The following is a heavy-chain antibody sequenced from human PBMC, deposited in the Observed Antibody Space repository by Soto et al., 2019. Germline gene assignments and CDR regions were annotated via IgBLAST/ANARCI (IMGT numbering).Heavy chain of an antibody. CDR3: ARRPGYCSGGSCYSGNWFDP. J-gene: IGHJ5*02. CDR2: IYPGDSDT. D-gene: IGHD2-15*01. CDR1: GYSFTSYW. V-gene: IGHV5-51*01. Sequence: ESLKISCKGSGYSFTSYWIGWVRQMPGKGLEWMGIIYPGDSDTRYSPSFQGQVTISADKSISTAYLQWSSLKASDTAMYYCARRPGYCSGGSCYSGNWFDPWGQGTLVTVSS.